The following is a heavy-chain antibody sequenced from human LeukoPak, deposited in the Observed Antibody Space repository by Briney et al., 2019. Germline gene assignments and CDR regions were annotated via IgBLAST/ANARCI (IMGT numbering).Heavy chain of an antibody. D-gene: IGHD3-3*01. CDR2: IYYSGRT. CDR3: ARGLLRFLEWFPLYFDY. CDR1: GGSISSSSYY. V-gene: IGHV4-39*01. J-gene: IGHJ4*02. Sequence: SETLSLTCTLSGGSISSSSYYCGWTRQPPGKGLEWIGSIYYSGRTYYNPSLKSRVTISVDTSKNQFSLKLSSVTAADTAVYYCARGLLRFLEWFPLYFDYWGQGTLVTVSS.